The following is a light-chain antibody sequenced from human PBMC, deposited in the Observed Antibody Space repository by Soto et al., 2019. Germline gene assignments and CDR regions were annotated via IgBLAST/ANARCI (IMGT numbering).Light chain of an antibody. CDR3: QQYDTVPLT. Sequence: DIRMTQSPPSLSASVGDKVTITCRASQDINNFVAWYPQKPGEVPKLLIYDASTLRSRASSRFSGSGSGTIFTFATHSLQPEHCGSYFCQQYDTVPLTFGHETKVQV. CDR1: QDINNF. J-gene: IGKJ1*01. V-gene: IGKV1-27*01. CDR2: DAS.